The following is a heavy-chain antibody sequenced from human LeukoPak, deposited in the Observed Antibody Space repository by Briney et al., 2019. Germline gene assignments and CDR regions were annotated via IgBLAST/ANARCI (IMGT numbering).Heavy chain of an antibody. CDR3: ARGGGAHIVVVTATVFDY. Sequence: GGSLRLSCAASGFTFSSYAMHWVRQAPGKGLEYVSAISSNGGSTYYANSVKGRFTISRDNSKNTLYLQMGSLRAEDMAAYYCARGGGAHIVVVTATVFDYWGQGTLVTVSS. V-gene: IGHV3-64*01. D-gene: IGHD2-21*02. CDR2: ISSNGGST. CDR1: GFTFSSYA. J-gene: IGHJ4*02.